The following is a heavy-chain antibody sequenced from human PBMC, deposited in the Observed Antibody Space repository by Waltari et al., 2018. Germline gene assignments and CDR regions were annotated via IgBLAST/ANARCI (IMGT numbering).Heavy chain of an antibody. Sequence: QVQLQESGPGLVKPSETLSLTCAVSGGSISSAYYWSWIRQPPGKGLEWIGYIGGSSCNTYYNPSLKSRVTISKDTSKNQFSLKLNSVPAADTAVYYCARNRGMAMYYFDYWGQGVLVTVSS. CDR3: ARNRGMAMYYFDY. V-gene: IGHV4-38-2*01. CDR1: GGSISSAYY. CDR2: IGGSSCNT. J-gene: IGHJ4*02. D-gene: IGHD6-13*01.